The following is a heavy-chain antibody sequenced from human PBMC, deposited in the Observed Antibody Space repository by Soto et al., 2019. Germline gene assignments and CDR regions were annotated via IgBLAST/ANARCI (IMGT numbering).Heavy chain of an antibody. CDR2: IYYSGST. CDR3: ARYLRFRGFDGMDV. J-gene: IGHJ6*02. V-gene: IGHV4-31*03. D-gene: IGHD3-10*01. CDR1: GGSISSGGYY. Sequence: QVQLQESGPGLVKPSQTLSLTCTVSGGSISSGGYYWSWIRQHPGKGLEWIGYIYYSGSTYYNTSLTRRVNRSVATSKNKFSLTLSSVTAADTAVYYCARYLRFRGFDGMDVWGQGTTVTVSS.